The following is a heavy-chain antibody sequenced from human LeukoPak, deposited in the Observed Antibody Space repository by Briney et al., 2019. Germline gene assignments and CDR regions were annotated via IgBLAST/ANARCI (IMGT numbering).Heavy chain of an antibody. D-gene: IGHD4-17*01. J-gene: IGHJ3*02. CDR1: GYTLTELS. CDR3: ARVSDSGYGDYVRAFDI. CDR2: FDPEDGET. V-gene: IGHV1-24*01. Sequence: ASVKVSCKVSGYTLTELSMHWVRQAPGKGLEWMGGFDPEDGETIYAQKFQGRVTMTEDTSTDTAYMELRSLRSDDTAVYYCARVSDSGYGDYVRAFDIWGQGTMVTVSS.